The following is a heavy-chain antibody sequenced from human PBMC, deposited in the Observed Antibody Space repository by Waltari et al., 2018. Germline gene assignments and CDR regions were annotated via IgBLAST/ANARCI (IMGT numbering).Heavy chain of an antibody. J-gene: IGHJ4*02. CDR3: ARDSFYYFDY. CDR1: GFPFSSYA. Sequence: QVQLVESGGGVVQPGGSLRLSCAASGFPFSSYAMHWVRQAPGKGLGWGAVKSYDGSNKYSADSVKGRFTISRDNSKNTLYLQMNSLRAEDTAVYYCARDSFYYFDYWGQGTLVTVSS. CDR2: KSYDGSNK. V-gene: IGHV3-30-3*01.